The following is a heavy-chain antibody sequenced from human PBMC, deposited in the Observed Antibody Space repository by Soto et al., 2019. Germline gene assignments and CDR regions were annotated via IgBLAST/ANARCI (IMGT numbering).Heavy chain of an antibody. CDR3: ARDGEQQLVPPYYYGMDV. Sequence: VGSLRLSCAASGFTFSSYGMHWVRQAPGKGLEWVAVIWYDGSNKYYADSVKGRFTISRDNSKNTLYLQMNSLRAEDTAVYYCARDGEQQLVPPYYYGMDVWGQGTTVTVSS. D-gene: IGHD6-13*01. V-gene: IGHV3-33*01. J-gene: IGHJ6*02. CDR2: IWYDGSNK. CDR1: GFTFSSYG.